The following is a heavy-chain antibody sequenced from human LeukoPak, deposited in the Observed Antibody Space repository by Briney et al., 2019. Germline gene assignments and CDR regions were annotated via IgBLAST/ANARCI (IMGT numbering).Heavy chain of an antibody. CDR3: ARVVRYYYDSSGYYPDY. Sequence: SETLSLTCTVSGGSISSYYWSWIRQPPGKGLEWIGYIYYSGSTYYNPSLKSRVTISVDTSKNQFSLKLSSVTAADTAVYYCARVVRYYYDSSGYYPDYWGQGTLVTVSS. D-gene: IGHD3-22*01. CDR1: GGSISSYY. J-gene: IGHJ4*02. V-gene: IGHV4-59*08. CDR2: IYYSGST.